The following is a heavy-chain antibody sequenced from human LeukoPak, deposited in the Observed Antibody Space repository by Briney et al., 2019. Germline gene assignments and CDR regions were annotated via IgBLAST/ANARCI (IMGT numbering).Heavy chain of an antibody. CDR2: ISYDGSNK. CDR3: AKEKYRGYSYGSGDY. V-gene: IGHV3-30*18. D-gene: IGHD5-18*01. Sequence: GGSMRLSCAASGFTFSSDGRHGVDQAPGRGLERVEVISYDGSNKYYADSVKGRFTISRDNSKNTLYLQMNTLRVEDTAVYYCAKEKYRGYSYGSGDYWGQGTLVTVSS. J-gene: IGHJ4*02. CDR1: GFTFSSDG.